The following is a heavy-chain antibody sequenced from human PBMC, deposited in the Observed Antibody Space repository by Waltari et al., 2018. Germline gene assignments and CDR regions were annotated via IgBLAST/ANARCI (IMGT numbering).Heavy chain of an antibody. V-gene: IGHV1-69*01. J-gene: IGHJ6*02. CDR2: IIPLFGTA. D-gene: IGHD6-19*01. CDR3: ARDHIAVAGTIYYYGMDV. Sequence: QVQLVQSGAEVKKPGSSVKVSCKASGGTFSSYAISWVRQAPGQGLEWIVGIIPLFGTANYAQKFQGRVTITADESTSTAYMELSSLRSEDTAVYYCARDHIAVAGTIYYYGMDVWGQGTTVTVSS. CDR1: GGTFSSYA.